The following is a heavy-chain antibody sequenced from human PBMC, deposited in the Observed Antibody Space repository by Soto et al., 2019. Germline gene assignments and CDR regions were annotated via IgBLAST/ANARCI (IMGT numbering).Heavy chain of an antibody. Sequence: QVQLVESGGGVVQPGRSLRLSCAASGFTFSSYTMHWFRQAPGKGLVWVALISYDGSNKYYVVSVKRRFIISRDNSRTTLYLQMNSLRAEDTSVYYCARDKSERYFDWLSPADYCSRGSLDTVST. CDR3: ARDKSERYFDWLSPADY. V-gene: IGHV3-30-3*01. CDR2: ISYDGSNK. D-gene: IGHD3-9*01. J-gene: IGHJ4*02. CDR1: GFTFSSYT.